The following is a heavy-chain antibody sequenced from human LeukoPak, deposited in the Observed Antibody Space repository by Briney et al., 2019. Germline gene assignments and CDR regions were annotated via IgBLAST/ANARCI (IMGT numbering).Heavy chain of an antibody. CDR1: GFTLSSYA. J-gene: IGHJ4*02. CDR2: ISDSGNT. V-gene: IGHV3-23*01. D-gene: IGHD6-19*01. CDR3: AKDLNYGGSSGWYSAGATDY. Sequence: GGSLRLSCAASGFTLSSYAMSWVRQAPGKGLEWVSAISDSGNTYHADSVKGRFTISRDNSKNTLYLQMNSLRAEDTAIYYCAKDLNYGGSSGWYSAGATDYWGQGTLVTVSS.